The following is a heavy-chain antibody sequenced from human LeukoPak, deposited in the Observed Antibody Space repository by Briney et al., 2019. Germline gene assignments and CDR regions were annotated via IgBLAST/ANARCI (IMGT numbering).Heavy chain of an antibody. V-gene: IGHV1-2*02. CDR2: INPNSGGT. CDR1: GYTFTGHY. D-gene: IGHD2-21*02. J-gene: IGHJ4*02. Sequence: ASVKVSCKASGYTFTGHYMHWVRQAPGQGLEWMGWINPNSGGTNYAQKFQGRVTMTRDTSISTAYMELSRLRSDDTAVYYCARVARCGGDCYAFDYWGQGTLVTVSS. CDR3: ARVARCGGDCYAFDY.